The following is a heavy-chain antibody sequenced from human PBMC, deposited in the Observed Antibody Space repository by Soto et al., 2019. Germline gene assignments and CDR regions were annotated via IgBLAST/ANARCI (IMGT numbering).Heavy chain of an antibody. Sequence: GESLKISSKGSGYSFTSYGIGWVRQMPGKGLEWMGIIYPGDSDTRYSPSFQGQVTISADKSISTAYLQWSSLKASDTAMYYCARLKRDGYNYSPLYYWGQGTLVTVSS. V-gene: IGHV5-51*01. D-gene: IGHD5-12*01. J-gene: IGHJ4*02. CDR1: GYSFTSYG. CDR3: ARLKRDGYNYSPLYY. CDR2: IYPGDSDT.